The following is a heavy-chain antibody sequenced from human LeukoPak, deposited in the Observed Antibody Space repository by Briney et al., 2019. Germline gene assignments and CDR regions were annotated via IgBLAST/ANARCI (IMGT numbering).Heavy chain of an antibody. V-gene: IGHV4-34*01. J-gene: IGHJ4*02. Sequence: SETLSLTCPVSGGSLSGYDWNWIRQRPGQGLEWIGEISDSGRNNYNPSLKSRVTMSLDTSNNQFSLILSSVTAADTAVYYYARGRGIAVSYWGQGTLVTVSS. CDR1: GGSLSGYD. D-gene: IGHD6-19*01. CDR2: ISDSGRN. CDR3: ARGRGIAVSY.